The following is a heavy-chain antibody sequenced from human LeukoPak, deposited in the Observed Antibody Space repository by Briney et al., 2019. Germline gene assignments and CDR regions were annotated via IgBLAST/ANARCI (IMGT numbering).Heavy chain of an antibody. V-gene: IGHV4-61*02. J-gene: IGHJ6*02. CDR3: ARDPGGSYPRMGYYGMDV. D-gene: IGHD1-26*01. CDR2: IYTSRST. Sequence: SQTLSLTCTVSGGSISSGSYYWSWIRQPAGKGLEWIGRIYTSRSTNYNPSLKSRVTISVDTSKNQFSLKLSSVTAADTAVYYCARDPGGSYPRMGYYGMDVWGQGTTVTVSS. CDR1: GGSISSGSYY.